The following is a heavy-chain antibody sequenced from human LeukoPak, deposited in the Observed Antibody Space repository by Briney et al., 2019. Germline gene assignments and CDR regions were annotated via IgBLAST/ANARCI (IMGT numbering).Heavy chain of an antibody. D-gene: IGHD1-26*01. CDR3: ARETMGALDY. CDR2: IKQDASEK. Sequence: GGSLRLSCAASGFSFSRDWMGWVRQAPGKGLEWAANIKQDASEKYCVDSVKGRFTISRDNAKNSLYLQMNSLRVEDTAVYYCARETMGALDYWGQGTLVTVSS. CDR1: GFSFSRDW. J-gene: IGHJ4*02. V-gene: IGHV3-7*01.